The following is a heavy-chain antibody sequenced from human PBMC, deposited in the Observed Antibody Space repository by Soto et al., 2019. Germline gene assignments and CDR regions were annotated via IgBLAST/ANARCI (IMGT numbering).Heavy chain of an antibody. J-gene: IGHJ5*02. Sequence: SETLSLTCTVSGASISGFYWSWIRKSAGKGLEWIGRIYATGTTDYNPSLKSRVMMSVDTSKKQFSLKLRSVTAADTVVYYCVRDGTKTLRDWFDPWGQGISVTVSS. CDR1: GASISGFY. D-gene: IGHD1-1*01. V-gene: IGHV4-4*07. CDR2: IYATGTT. CDR3: VRDGTKTLRDWFDP.